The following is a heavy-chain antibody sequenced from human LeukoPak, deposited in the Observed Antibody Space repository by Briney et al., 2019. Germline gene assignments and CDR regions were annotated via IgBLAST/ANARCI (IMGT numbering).Heavy chain of an antibody. J-gene: IGHJ4*02. CDR2: TYYSGST. D-gene: IGHD6-13*01. Sequence: SETMSLTSTVSGGSISSISYYCGRIREPPVNGLEWIGSTYYSGSTNYTPSLKCRLTISRDPSQNPLSLNLTAVTTADTATVHXXXRSSSGFSYYWGQGTLVTVSS. CDR1: GGSISSISYY. CDR3: XXRSSSGFSYY. V-gene: IGHV4-39*02.